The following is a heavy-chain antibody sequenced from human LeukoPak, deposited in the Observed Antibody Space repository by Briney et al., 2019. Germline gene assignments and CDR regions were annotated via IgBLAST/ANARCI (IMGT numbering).Heavy chain of an antibody. D-gene: IGHD3-22*01. J-gene: IGHJ4*02. CDR3: ASNEGGKWLLYDY. V-gene: IGHV3-7*01. CDR2: IKQDGSEK. Sequence: GGSLRLSCAASGFTFSSYWMSWVRQAPGKGLEWVANIKQDGSEKYYVDSVKGRFTISRDNAKNSLYLQMNSLRAEDTAVYYCASNEGGKWLLYDYWGQGTLVTVSS. CDR1: GFTFSSYW.